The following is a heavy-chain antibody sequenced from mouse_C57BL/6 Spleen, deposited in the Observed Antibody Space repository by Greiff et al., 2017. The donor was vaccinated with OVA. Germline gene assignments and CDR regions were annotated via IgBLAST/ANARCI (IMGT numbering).Heavy chain of an antibody. CDR1: GYTFTDHT. Sequence: QVQLQQSDAELVKPGASVKISCKVSGYTFTDHTIHWMKQRPEQGLEWIGYIYPRDGSTKYNENFKGKATLTADKSSSTAYMQLNSLRSEDSAVYFCARRIYDGRSYSYWYFDVWGTGTTVTVSS. D-gene: IGHD1-1*01. J-gene: IGHJ1*03. CDR3: ARRIYDGRSYSYWYFDV. V-gene: IGHV1-78*01. CDR2: IYPRDGST.